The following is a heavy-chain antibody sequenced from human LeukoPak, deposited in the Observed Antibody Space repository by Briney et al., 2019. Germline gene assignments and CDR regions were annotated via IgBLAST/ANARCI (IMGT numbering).Heavy chain of an antibody. Sequence: QPGGSLRLSCAASRFTFSSYWMTWLRQAPGKGWEWVAKIKQDGSDKYYVDSVRGRFTTSRDNAKNSLYLQMNSMRAEDTAVYYCARAYSYVSYWGQRALVTVS. V-gene: IGHV3-7*01. D-gene: IGHD5-18*01. CDR3: ARAYSYVSY. CDR1: RFTFSSYW. CDR2: IKQDGSDK. J-gene: IGHJ4*02.